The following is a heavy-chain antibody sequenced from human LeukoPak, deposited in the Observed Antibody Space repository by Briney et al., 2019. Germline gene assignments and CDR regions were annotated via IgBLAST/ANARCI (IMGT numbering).Heavy chain of an antibody. D-gene: IGHD1-7*01. J-gene: IGHJ4*02. V-gene: IGHV4-34*01. CDR2: INHSGST. CDR3: ARVGGTGTNTEDY. CDR1: GGSLSGYY. Sequence: SETLSLTCAVYGGSLSGYYWSWIRQPPGRGLEWIGEINHSGSTNYNPSLKSRVTISVDTSKNQFSLKLSSVTAADTAVYYCARVGGTGTNTEDYWGQGTLVTVSS.